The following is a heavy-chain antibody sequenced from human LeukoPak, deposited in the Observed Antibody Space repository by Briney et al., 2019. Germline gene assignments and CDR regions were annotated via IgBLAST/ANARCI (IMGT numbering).Heavy chain of an antibody. Sequence: SETLSLTCAVSGGSIGSRNWWSWVSQPPGKGLQWIREIYQSGSSIHNPSLRSRVTMSVDKSKDQLSLKLSSVTAADTAVYYCARGIGAADFWGQGILVTVSS. CDR3: ARGIGAADF. J-gene: IGHJ4*02. CDR2: IYQSGSS. D-gene: IGHD3-16*01. CDR1: GGSIGSRNW. V-gene: IGHV4-4*02.